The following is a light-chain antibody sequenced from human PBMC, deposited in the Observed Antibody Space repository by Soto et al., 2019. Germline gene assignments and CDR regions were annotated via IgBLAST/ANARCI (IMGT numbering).Light chain of an antibody. J-gene: IGKJ1*01. CDR2: GAT. V-gene: IGKV3-20*01. CDR1: QSVSSNY. Sequence: EIVLTQSPGTLSLSPGERATLSCRASQSVSSNYLAWYQQTPGQAPRLLMYGATSRATGIPDRFSGSGSGTDFTLTISRLEPVDFAVYYCQQYGNSPRSFGQGTKVEIK. CDR3: QQYGNSPRS.